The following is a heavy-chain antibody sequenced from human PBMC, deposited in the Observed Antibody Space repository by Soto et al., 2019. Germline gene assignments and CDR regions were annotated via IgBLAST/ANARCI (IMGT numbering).Heavy chain of an antibody. V-gene: IGHV3-48*03. D-gene: IGHD3-10*01. J-gene: IGHJ4*02. CDR2: ISSSGSTI. CDR1: GFTFSSYE. CDR3: ARDGELGFDY. Sequence: EVQLVESGGGLVQPGGSLRLSCAASGFTFSSYEMNWVRQAPGKGLEWVSYISSSGSTIYYADSVKGRFTISRDNAKNSLDLQMNSLRAEDTAVYYCARDGELGFDYWGQGTLVTVSS.